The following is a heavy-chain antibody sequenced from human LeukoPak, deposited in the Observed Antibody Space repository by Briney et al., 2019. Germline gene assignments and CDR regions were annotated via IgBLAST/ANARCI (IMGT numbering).Heavy chain of an antibody. D-gene: IGHD3-9*01. Sequence: ASVKVSCKASGYTFTSYAMHWVRQAPGQRLEWMGWINAGNGNTKYSQKFQGRVTITRDTSASTAYMELSSLRSEDTAVYYCARSNYDILTGYAYGMDVWGQGTTVTVSS. V-gene: IGHV1-3*01. CDR3: ARSNYDILTGYAYGMDV. CDR2: INAGNGNT. J-gene: IGHJ6*02. CDR1: GYTFTSYA.